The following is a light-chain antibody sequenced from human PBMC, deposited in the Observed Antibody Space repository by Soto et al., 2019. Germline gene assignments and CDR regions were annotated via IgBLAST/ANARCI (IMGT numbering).Light chain of an antibody. CDR3: CSDAGRSTYV. CDR1: GSYNF. J-gene: IGLJ1*01. CDR2: EVS. Sequence: QSVLTQPASVSGSPGQSITISCTVGSYNFVSWYQQHPGKAPKVLIYEVSKRPSGVSDRFSGSKSGNTASLTIPGLQAEDEADYYCCSDAGRSTYVFGTGTKVTVL. V-gene: IGLV2-23*02.